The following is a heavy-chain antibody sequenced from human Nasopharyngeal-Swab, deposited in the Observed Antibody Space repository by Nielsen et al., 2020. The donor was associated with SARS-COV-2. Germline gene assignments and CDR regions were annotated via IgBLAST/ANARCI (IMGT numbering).Heavy chain of an antibody. CDR2: IRSKAYGGTT. D-gene: IGHD3-10*01. Sequence: GSLKISCTASGFTFGDYAMSWFRQAPGKGLAWVGFIRSKAYGGTTEYAASVKGRFTISRDDSKSIAYLQMNSLKTEDTAVYYCTHSAYGSGSYYNGYYYYGMDVWGQGTTVTVSS. CDR3: THSAYGSGSYYNGYYYYGMDV. CDR1: GFTFGDYA. J-gene: IGHJ6*02. V-gene: IGHV3-49*03.